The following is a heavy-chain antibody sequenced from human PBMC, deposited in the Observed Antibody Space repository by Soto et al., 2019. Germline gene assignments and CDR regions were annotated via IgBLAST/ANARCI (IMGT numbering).Heavy chain of an antibody. CDR1: GGSVSSGSFY. J-gene: IGHJ4*02. CDR3: AREFKPGRGSYYDSSGDYYSDY. V-gene: IGHV4-61*01. D-gene: IGHD3-22*01. CDR2: IYYRGST. Sequence: PSETLSLTCTVSGGSVSSGSFYWNWIRQPPGKGLEWIGRIYYRGSTNYNPSLKSRVTILVDTSKNQFSLKLGSVTTADTAVYYCAREFKPGRGSYYDSSGDYYSDYWGQGTLVTVSS.